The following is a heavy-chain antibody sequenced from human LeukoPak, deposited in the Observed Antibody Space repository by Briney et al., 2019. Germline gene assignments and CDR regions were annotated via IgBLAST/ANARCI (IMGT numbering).Heavy chain of an antibody. CDR1: GFIFSSYW. CDR2: IKQDGSEK. CDR3: ARDPVDGGYWYFDL. J-gene: IGHJ2*01. Sequence: GGSLRLSCAASGFIFSSYWMSWVRQAPGKGLEWVANIKQDGSEKYYVDSVKGRFTISRDNAKNSLYLQMNSLRAEDTAVYYCARDPVDGGYWYFDLWGRGTLVTVSS. D-gene: IGHD3-16*01. V-gene: IGHV3-7*01.